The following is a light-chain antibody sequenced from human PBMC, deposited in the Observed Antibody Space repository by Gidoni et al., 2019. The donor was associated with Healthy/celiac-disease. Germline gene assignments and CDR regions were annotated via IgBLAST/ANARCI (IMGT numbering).Light chain of an antibody. V-gene: IGKV1-39*01. Sequence: QVPQSPSSLSASVGDRVTITCRASQSISSYLNWYQQKPGKAPKLLIYAASSLQSGVPSRFSGSGSGTDFTLTISSLQPEDFATYYCQQSYSTPLTFGGGTKVEIK. CDR2: AAS. CDR1: QSISSY. J-gene: IGKJ4*01. CDR3: QQSYSTPLT.